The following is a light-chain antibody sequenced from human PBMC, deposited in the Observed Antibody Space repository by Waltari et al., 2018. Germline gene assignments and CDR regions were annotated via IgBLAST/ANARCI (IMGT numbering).Light chain of an antibody. CDR3: CSYAGSYTLV. CDR2: EVS. V-gene: IGLV2-11*01. Sequence: QSALTQPRSVSGSPGQSVTISCTGTSSDVGGYNYVSWYQQHPGNAPNLMIYEVSKRPSGVPYRFSGSKSGNTASRTISGLQAEDEADYYCCSYAGSYTLVFGGGTKLTVL. CDR1: SSDVGGYNY. J-gene: IGLJ2*01.